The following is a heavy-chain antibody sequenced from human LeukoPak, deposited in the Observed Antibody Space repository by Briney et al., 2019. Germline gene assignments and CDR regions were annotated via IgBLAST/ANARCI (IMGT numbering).Heavy chain of an antibody. CDR2: TYYRAKWYN. V-gene: IGHV6-1*01. Sequence: SQTLSLTCAISGDSVSSNSAAWNWIRQSPSRGLEWLGRTYYRAKWYNDYAVSVKSRITINPDTSKNQFSLQLNSVTPEDTAVYYCARSQYDILTGYYYYGMDVWGQGTTVTVSS. CDR3: ARSQYDILTGYYYYGMDV. J-gene: IGHJ6*02. CDR1: GDSVSSNSAA. D-gene: IGHD3-9*01.